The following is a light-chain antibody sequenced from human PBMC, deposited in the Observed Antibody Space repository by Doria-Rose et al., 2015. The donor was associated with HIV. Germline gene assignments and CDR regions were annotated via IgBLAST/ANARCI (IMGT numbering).Light chain of an antibody. CDR3: HQYGTSWT. Sequence: EIVLTQSTGTPSLSPVDRATLSCSASESFSSTYLAWYQQKPGQAPNLLIYDGSTRATGIPDRFSASGSGTDFTLTINRLEPEDFALYYCHQYGTSWTFGQGTKVEI. CDR2: DGS. CDR1: ESFSSTY. J-gene: IGKJ1*01. V-gene: IGKV3-20*01.